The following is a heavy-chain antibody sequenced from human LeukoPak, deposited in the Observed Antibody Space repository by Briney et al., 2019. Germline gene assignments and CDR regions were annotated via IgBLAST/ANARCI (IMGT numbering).Heavy chain of an antibody. J-gene: IGHJ4*02. D-gene: IGHD5-18*01. CDR3: VRQYVDTAMVDY. V-gene: IGHV5-51*01. Sequence: GESLKVSCKGSGYSFTSCWIGWVRQMPGKGLEWMGIIYPGDSDTRYSPSFQGQVTISADKSISTAYLQWSSLKASDTAMYYCVRQYVDTAMVDYWGQGTLVTVSS. CDR2: IYPGDSDT. CDR1: GYSFTSCW.